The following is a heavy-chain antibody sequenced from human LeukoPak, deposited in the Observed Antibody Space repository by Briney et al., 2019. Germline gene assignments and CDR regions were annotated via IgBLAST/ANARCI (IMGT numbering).Heavy chain of an antibody. CDR1: GGSISSSSYY. J-gene: IGHJ4*02. V-gene: IGHV4-39*07. D-gene: IGHD3-22*01. CDR3: ARAHYYDSSGGHPLDY. CDR2: TYYSGST. Sequence: SETLSLTCTVSGGSISSSSYYWGCFRQPPGKGLECIGSTYYSGSTNYNPSLKSRVTISVDKSKNQFSLKLSSVTAADTAVYYCARAHYYDSSGGHPLDYWGQGTLVTVSS.